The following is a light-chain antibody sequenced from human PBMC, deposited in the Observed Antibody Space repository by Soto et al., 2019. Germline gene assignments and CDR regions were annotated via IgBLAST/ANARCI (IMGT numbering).Light chain of an antibody. CDR3: SSNTTSNSRYV. V-gene: IGLV2-14*01. J-gene: IGLJ1*01. Sequence: SALTQPASVSGSPGQSITISCTGASGDVGTHNYVSWYQQHPGKAPKLIIYEVSSRPSGVSHRFSGSKSGNTASLTISGLQDEDEADYYGSSNTTSNSRYVFGTGLKVTVL. CDR1: SGDVGTHNY. CDR2: EVS.